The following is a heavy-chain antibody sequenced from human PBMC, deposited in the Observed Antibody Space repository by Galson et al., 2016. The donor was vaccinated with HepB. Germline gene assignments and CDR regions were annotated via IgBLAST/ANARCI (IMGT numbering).Heavy chain of an antibody. J-gene: IGHJ6*02. CDR3: ARASCGGDCNQYYYYYYGLDV. V-gene: IGHV7-4-1*02. CDR2: INTNTGNP. D-gene: IGHD2-21*02. CDR1: GYTFTTYP. Sequence: SVKVSCKASGYTFTTYPVNWLRQAPGQGLEWMGWINTNTGNPTFAQDSTGRFVFSLDTSVSTAYLQIISLKAEDTAVYFCARASCGGDCNQYYYYYYGLDVWGQGTTVAVSS.